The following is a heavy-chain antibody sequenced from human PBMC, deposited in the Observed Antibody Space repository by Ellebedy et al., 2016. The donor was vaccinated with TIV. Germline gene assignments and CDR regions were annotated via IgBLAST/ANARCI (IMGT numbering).Heavy chain of an antibody. D-gene: IGHD2-21*02. J-gene: IGHJ3*01. CDR2: IYYRGTA. V-gene: IGHV4-59*01. CDR3: ARYRRCGGNCADGFDV. Sequence: MPSETLSLTCTVSGGSINDYYWGWIRQPPGTGLEWIGYIYYRGTAEYNPSLTSRVALSVDTSKNQFSLNLKSVTAADTAVYYCARYRRCGGNCADGFDVWGQGTLVTVSS. CDR1: GGSINDYY.